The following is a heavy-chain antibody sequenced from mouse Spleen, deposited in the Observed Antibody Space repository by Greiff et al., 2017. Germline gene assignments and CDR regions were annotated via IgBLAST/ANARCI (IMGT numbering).Heavy chain of an antibody. J-gene: IGHJ2*01. D-gene: IGHD1-1*01. CDR3: ARTTVVDY. CDR2: INPNNGGT. CDR1: GYTFTDYY. Sequence: VQLQQSGPELVKPGASVKISCKASGYTFTDYYMNWVKQSHGKSLEWIGDINPNNGGTSYNQKFKGKATLTVDNSSSTAYMELRSLTSEDSAVYYCARTTVVDYWGQGTTLTVSS. V-gene: IGHV1-26*01.